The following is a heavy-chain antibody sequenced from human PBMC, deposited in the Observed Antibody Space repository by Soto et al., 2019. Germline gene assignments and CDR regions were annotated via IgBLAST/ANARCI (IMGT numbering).Heavy chain of an antibody. CDR1: GFTFSSYA. CDR2: ISYDGSNT. J-gene: IGHJ6*02. Sequence: PGGSLRLSCAASGFTFSSYAMHWVRQAPGKGLEWVAVISYDGSNTYYADSVKGRFTISRDNSKNTLYLQMNSLRAEDTAVYYCARADIVVVPAAITDYGMDVWGQGTTVTVSS. D-gene: IGHD2-2*02. V-gene: IGHV3-30-3*01. CDR3: ARADIVVVPAAITDYGMDV.